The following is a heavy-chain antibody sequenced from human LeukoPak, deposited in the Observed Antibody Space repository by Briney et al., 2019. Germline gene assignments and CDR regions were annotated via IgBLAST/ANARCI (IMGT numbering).Heavy chain of an antibody. CDR1: GYTLTELS. Sequence: ASVKVSCKVSGYTLTELSMHWVRQAPGKGLEWMGGFDPEDGETIYAQKFQGRVTMTEDTSTDTAYMELSSLRSEDTAVYYCAIVTGWELLTPSDAFDIWGQGTMVTVSS. CDR3: AIVTGWELLTPSDAFDI. CDR2: FDPEDGET. D-gene: IGHD1-26*01. V-gene: IGHV1-24*01. J-gene: IGHJ3*02.